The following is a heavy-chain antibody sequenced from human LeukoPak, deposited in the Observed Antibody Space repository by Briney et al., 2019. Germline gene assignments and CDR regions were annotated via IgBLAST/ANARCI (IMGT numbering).Heavy chain of an antibody. D-gene: IGHD3-22*01. V-gene: IGHV3-9*03. CDR1: GFTFDDYA. J-gene: IGHJ3*02. CDR2: ISWNSGSI. Sequence: GGSLRLSCAASGFTFDDYAMHWVRQAPGKGLEWVSGISWNSGSIGYADSVKGRFTISRDNAKNSLYLQMNSLRAEDMALYYCAGSAGRITMIVEGARGDFDIWGQGTVVTVSS. CDR3: AGSAGRITMIVEGARGDFDI.